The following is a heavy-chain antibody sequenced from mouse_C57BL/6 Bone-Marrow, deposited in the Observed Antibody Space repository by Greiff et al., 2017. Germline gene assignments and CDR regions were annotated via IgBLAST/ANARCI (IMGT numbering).Heavy chain of an antibody. V-gene: IGHV1-7*01. D-gene: IGHD1-1*01. CDR2: INPSSGYT. CDR3: ARENYYGSSYDYYAMDY. J-gene: IGHJ4*01. Sequence: VNVVESGAELAKPGASVKLSCKASGYTFTSYWMHWVKQRPGQGLEWIGYINPSSGYTKYNQKFKDKATLTADKSSSTAYMQLSSLTYEDSAVYYCARENYYGSSYDYYAMDYWGQGTSVTVSS. CDR1: GYTFTSYW.